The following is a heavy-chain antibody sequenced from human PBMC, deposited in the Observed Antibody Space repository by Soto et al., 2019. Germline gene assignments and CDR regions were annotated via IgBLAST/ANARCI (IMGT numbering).Heavy chain of an antibody. D-gene: IGHD3-22*01. V-gene: IGHV4-59*02. J-gene: IGHJ4*02. CDR1: GASVNTYC. CDR2: IFHRGST. Sequence: LSLTCNVSGASVNTYCWSWIRQPPQKGVEWIGYIFHRGSTTYNPSLKSRVTISIDASKKYFSLRLNSVTAADTAVYYCARVRNSRDIDNWGQGIRVTVYS. CDR3: ARVRNSRDIDN.